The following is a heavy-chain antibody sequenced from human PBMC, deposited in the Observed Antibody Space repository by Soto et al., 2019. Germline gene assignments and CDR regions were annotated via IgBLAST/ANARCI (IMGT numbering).Heavy chain of an antibody. Sequence: GGSLRLSCAASGFTFSSYWMSWARQAPGKGLEWVANIKQDGSEKYYVDSVKGRFTISRDNAKNSLYLQMNSLRAEDTAVYYCAIVPYYYDSSGYYFCGQGTLVTVSS. V-gene: IGHV3-7*01. CDR3: AIVPYYYDSSGYYF. CDR1: GFTFSSYW. CDR2: IKQDGSEK. D-gene: IGHD3-22*01. J-gene: IGHJ4*02.